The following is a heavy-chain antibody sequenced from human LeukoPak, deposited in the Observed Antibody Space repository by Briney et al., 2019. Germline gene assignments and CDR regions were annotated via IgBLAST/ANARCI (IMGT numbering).Heavy chain of an antibody. D-gene: IGHD1-1*01. CDR2: IYYSGST. J-gene: IGHJ5*02. V-gene: IGHV4-39*01. CDR1: GDSISTSNSY. Sequence: SETLSLTCTVSGDSISTSNSYWGWIRQPPGKGLEWIGSIYYSGSTYYNPSLKSRVTISVDTSKNQFSLKLSSVTAADTAVYYCARLTTTNWFDPWGQGTLVTVSS. CDR3: ARLTTTNWFDP.